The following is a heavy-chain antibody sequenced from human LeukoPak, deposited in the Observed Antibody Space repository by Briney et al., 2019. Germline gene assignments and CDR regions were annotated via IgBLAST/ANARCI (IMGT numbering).Heavy chain of an antibody. CDR1: GGSISSGGYS. J-gene: IGHJ4*02. V-gene: IGHV4-30-2*01. Sequence: PSETLSLTCAVSGGSISSGGYSWSWIRQPPGKGLEWIGYIYHSGSTYYNPSLKSRVTISVDRSKNQFSLKLSSVTAADTAVYYCASGYGSGSYWYWGQGTLVTVSS. CDR3: ASGYGSGSYWY. D-gene: IGHD3-10*01. CDR2: IYHSGST.